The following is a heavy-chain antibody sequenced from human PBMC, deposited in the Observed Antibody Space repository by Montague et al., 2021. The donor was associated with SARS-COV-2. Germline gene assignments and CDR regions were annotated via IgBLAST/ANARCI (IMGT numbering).Heavy chain of an antibody. CDR2: INHSGST. CDR1: GGSVSDYY. V-gene: IGHV4-34*01. J-gene: IGHJ5*02. D-gene: IGHD3-22*01. CDR3: ARGPRITMIVVVITDIWFDP. Sequence: ETLSLTCAVYGGSVSDYYWSWIRQPPGKGLEWIGEINHSGSTNXNPSRKSGATTSVDTSKNQCSLKLTSVTAADTAVYYCARGPRITMIVVVITDIWFDPWGQGTLVTVSS.